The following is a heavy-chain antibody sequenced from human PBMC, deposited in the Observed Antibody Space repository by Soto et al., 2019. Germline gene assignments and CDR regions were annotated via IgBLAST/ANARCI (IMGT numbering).Heavy chain of an antibody. J-gene: IGHJ4*02. Sequence: SETLSLTCSVSGGSVSDKTYYWSWIRQPPGKRPEWIGYVYYSGTTNYNPSLKSRVTISVDLSKNRFSLRLSSVTTADTALYYCARTTAVPNTLRSRYFFDYWGQGTLVTVSS. CDR2: VYYSGTT. CDR3: ARTTAVPNTLRSRYFFDY. V-gene: IGHV4-61*01. D-gene: IGHD4-17*01. CDR1: GGSVSDKTYY.